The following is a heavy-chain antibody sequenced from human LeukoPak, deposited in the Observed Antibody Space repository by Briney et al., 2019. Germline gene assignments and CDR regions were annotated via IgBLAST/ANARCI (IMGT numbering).Heavy chain of an antibody. CDR2: IYPGDSNT. CDR3: ARGPYCSSTSCYSPYYSYYMDV. CDR1: GYSFTNYW. D-gene: IGHD2-2*01. J-gene: IGHJ6*03. Sequence: GESLKISCKGSGYSFTNYWIGWVRQLPGKGLEWMGIIYPGDSNTRYSPFFQGQVTISADKAITTAYLQWSSLKASDTAMYYCARGPYCSSTSCYSPYYSYYMDVWGKGTTVTVS. V-gene: IGHV5-51*01.